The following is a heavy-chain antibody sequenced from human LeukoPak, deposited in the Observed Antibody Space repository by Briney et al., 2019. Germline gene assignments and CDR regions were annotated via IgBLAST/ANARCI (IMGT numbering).Heavy chain of an antibody. Sequence: PGGSLRLSCAASGFTSSSYAMSWVRQAPGKGLEWVSAISGSGGSTYYADSVKGRFTISRDNSKNTLYLQMNSLRAEDTAVYYCALAPGGYSYGLNFDYWGQGTLVTVSS. J-gene: IGHJ4*02. D-gene: IGHD5-18*01. V-gene: IGHV3-23*01. CDR3: ALAPGGYSYGLNFDY. CDR2: ISGSGGST. CDR1: GFTSSSYA.